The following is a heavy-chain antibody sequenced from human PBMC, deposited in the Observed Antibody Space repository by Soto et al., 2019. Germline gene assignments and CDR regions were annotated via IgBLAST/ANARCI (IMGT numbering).Heavy chain of an antibody. V-gene: IGHV2-5*01. CDR3: AHRLSTTGWDGNYFDF. CDR1: GFSLSTSGVG. CDR2: IYWNDDK. Sequence: QITLKESGPTLVKPTQTLTLTCTFSGFSLSTSGVGVGWIRQPPGKALEWLGFIYWNDDKRYSPSLKSRLTITKDTSKDQVVLTMTNMDPVDTATYYCAHRLSTTGWDGNYFDFWGHGTLVTVSS. D-gene: IGHD6-19*01. J-gene: IGHJ4*01.